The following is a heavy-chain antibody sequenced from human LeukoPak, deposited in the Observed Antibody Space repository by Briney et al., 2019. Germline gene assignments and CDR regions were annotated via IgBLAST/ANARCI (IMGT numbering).Heavy chain of an antibody. CDR1: GFNFSNYG. V-gene: IGHV3-30*18. J-gene: IGHJ5*02. D-gene: IGHD5-18*01. Sequence: GGSLRLSCAASGFNFSNYGMFWVRQAPGKGLEWMSVISYDGSYTSYADSVKGRFTISRDNSKNMMYLQMNTVRAEDTAVYYCAKELTQLWLGLLGSWGQGTLVTVSS. CDR3: AKELTQLWLGLLGS. CDR2: ISYDGSYT.